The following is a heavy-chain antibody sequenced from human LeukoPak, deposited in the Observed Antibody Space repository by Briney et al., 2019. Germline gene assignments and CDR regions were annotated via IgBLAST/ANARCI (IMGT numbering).Heavy chain of an antibody. CDR3: ARAQGALDY. V-gene: IGHV3-23*01. J-gene: IGHJ4*02. Sequence: GGSLRLSCAASGFTITTYAVNWVRQAPGKGLEWVSGIGGGGTEYYADSVKGRFIISSDDSQNLVHLQMNSLTVEDTAVYYCARAQGALDYWGQGTLVTVSS. CDR1: GFTITTYA. D-gene: IGHD1-26*01. CDR2: IGGGGTE.